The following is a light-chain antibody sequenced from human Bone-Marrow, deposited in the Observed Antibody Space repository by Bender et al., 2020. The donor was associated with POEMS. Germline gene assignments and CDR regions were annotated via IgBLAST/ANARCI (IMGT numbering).Light chain of an antibody. CDR3: AAWDDRMSVV. CDR2: RNN. J-gene: IGLJ2*01. Sequence: QSVLTQPPSASGTPGQRVTISCSGSSSNIGSNYVYWYQQLPGAAPKLLIYRNNQRPSGVPDRFSGSKSDTSASLASTGLQSDDEAIYFCAAWDDRMSVVFGGGTKLPVL. V-gene: IGLV1-47*01. CDR1: SSNIGSNY.